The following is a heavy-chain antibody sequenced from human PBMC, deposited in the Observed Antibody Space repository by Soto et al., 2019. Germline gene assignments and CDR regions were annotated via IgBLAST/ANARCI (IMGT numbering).Heavy chain of an antibody. J-gene: IGHJ4*02. D-gene: IGHD1-7*01. CDR1: GFSFTGSG. CDR3: TRAAASDWNYVSTSS. V-gene: IGHV1-18*04. CDR2: ISAKTGNT. Sequence: QIQLLQSGGEVRKPGASVKVSCKASGFSFTGSGFNWVRQAPGQGLEWMGWISAKTGNTNYAQKFQGRVTLTTDTSTSTAHMELRSLTSDDTAMYYCTRAAASDWNYVSTSSWGQGTLVTVSS.